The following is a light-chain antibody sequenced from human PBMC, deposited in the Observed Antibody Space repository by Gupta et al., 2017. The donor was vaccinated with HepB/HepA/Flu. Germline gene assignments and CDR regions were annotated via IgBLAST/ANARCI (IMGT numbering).Light chain of an antibody. J-gene: IGKJ2*02. CDR3: QQPSTGAPRI. V-gene: IGKV3-11*02. CDR2: DAA. CDR1: QSVSSY. Sequence: IVCTRSPATLSLSPGERATLSCRASQSVSSYLAWYKQKPRQAPRRLIYDAANRDTGIPARFSGCGCGRDVALTTSSREQEDFAGYYCQQPSTGAPRIFGQGTKLEIK.